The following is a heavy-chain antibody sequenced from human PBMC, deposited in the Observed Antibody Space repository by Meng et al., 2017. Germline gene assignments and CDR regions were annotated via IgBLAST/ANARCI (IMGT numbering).Heavy chain of an antibody. J-gene: IGHJ4*02. D-gene: IGHD6-13*01. CDR3: ARIIAAAGPLFDY. CDR2: IYYSGST. CDR1: GFTFSDHY. V-gene: IGHV4-38-2*01. Sequence: ESLKISCAASGFTFSDHYMDWVRQPPGKGLEWIGSIYYSGSTYYNPSLKSRVTISVDTSKNQFSLKLSSVTAADTAVYYCARIIAAAGPLFDYWGQGTLVTVSS.